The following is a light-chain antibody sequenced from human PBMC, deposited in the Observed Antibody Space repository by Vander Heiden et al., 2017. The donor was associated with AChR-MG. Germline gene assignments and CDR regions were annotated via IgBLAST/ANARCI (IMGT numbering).Light chain of an antibody. Sequence: DIVLTQSPGTLSLSPGERATLSCRASQDITAAFLAWYQQKPGQAPRLLIYGASSRVTGIPDRFSGSGSGTDFTLTITRLEPEDFAMYYCQQYGSSAITFGQGTRLEIK. J-gene: IGKJ5*01. CDR1: QDITAAF. CDR2: GAS. V-gene: IGKV3-20*01. CDR3: QQYGSSAIT.